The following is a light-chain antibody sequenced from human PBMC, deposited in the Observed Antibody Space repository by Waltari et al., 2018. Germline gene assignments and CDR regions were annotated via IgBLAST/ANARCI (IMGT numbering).Light chain of an antibody. J-gene: IGKJ2*01. CDR2: EVS. CDR1: QSLLHSDGKTY. CDR3: MQGIHLPKT. V-gene: IGKV2-29*03. Sequence: DIVMTQTPLSLSVTPGQPASISCKSSQSLLHSDGKTYLYWYLQKPGQSPQLLIYEVSSLFAGVPDRFSGSVSGTDFTLKISRVEAEDVGVYYCMQGIHLPKTFGQGTKLEIK.